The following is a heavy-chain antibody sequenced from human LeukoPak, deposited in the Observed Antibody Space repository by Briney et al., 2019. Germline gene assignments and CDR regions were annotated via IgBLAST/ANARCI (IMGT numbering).Heavy chain of an antibody. V-gene: IGHV2-5*02. CDR1: GFSLSTSGVG. Sequence: SGPTLVKPTQTLTLTCTFSGFSLSTSGVGVGWIRQPPGKALEWLALIYWDDDKRYSPSLKSRLTITKDTSKNQVVLTMTNMDPVDTATYYCAHSQLHSSSWYARYFDYWGQGTLVTVSS. J-gene: IGHJ4*02. CDR2: IYWDDDK. CDR3: AHSQLHSSSWYARYFDY. D-gene: IGHD6-13*01.